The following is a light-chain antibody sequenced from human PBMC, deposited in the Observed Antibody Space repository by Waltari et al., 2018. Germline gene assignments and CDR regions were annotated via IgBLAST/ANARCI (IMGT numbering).Light chain of an antibody. CDR1: SSNIGRNF. Sequence: QSVLTQPPSASGTPGQRVTITCSGSSSNIGRNFVSWYQQLSGTAPKLLIYRNNPRPSGVPDRLSGAKSGTSASLAISGLRAEDEGDYYCATWDDLLSAWVFGGGTKLTVL. CDR3: ATWDDLLSAWV. V-gene: IGLV1-47*01. CDR2: RNN. J-gene: IGLJ3*02.